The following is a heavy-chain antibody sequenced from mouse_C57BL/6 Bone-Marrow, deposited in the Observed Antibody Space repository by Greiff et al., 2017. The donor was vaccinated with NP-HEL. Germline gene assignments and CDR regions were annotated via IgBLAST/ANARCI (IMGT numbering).Heavy chain of an antibody. CDR2: ISSGSSTI. CDR3: ARYGNYAMDY. J-gene: IGHJ4*01. D-gene: IGHD2-1*01. Sequence: DVKLVESGGGLVQPGGSRKLSCAASGFTFRSFGMHWVRQAPEKGLEWVAYISSGSSTISYADTVKGRFTISRDNPKNTLFLQMTSLRSEDTAMYYCARYGNYAMDYWGQGTSVTVSS. V-gene: IGHV5-17*02. CDR1: GFTFRSFG.